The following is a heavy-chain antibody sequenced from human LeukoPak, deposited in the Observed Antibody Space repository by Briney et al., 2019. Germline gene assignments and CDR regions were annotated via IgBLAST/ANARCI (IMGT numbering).Heavy chain of an antibody. CDR2: ISSSGSTI. CDR3: ASSTQLLHGLDY. J-gene: IGHJ4*02. Sequence: GGSLRLSCAASEFTFSSYEMNWVRQAPGKGLEWVSYISSSGSTIYYADSVKGRFTISRDNAKNSLYLQMNSLRAEDTVVYYCASSTQLLHGLDYWGQGTLVTVSS. D-gene: IGHD5-18*01. CDR1: EFTFSSYE. V-gene: IGHV3-48*03.